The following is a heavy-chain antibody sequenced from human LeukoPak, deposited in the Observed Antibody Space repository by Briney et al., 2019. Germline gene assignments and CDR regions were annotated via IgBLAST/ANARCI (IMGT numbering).Heavy chain of an antibody. CDR1: GGSFSGYY. V-gene: IGHV4-34*01. D-gene: IGHD4-17*01. CDR2: INHSGST. CDR3: ARHPHYGDYGLFDY. J-gene: IGHJ4*02. Sequence: SETLSLTCAVYGGSFSGYYWSWIRQPPGKGLEWIGEINHSGSTNYNPSLKSRVTISVDTSKNQFSLKLSSVTAADTAVYYCARHPHYGDYGLFDYWGQGTLVTVSS.